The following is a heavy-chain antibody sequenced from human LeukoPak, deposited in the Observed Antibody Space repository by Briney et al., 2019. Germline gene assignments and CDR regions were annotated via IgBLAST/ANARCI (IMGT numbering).Heavy chain of an antibody. V-gene: IGHV3-64*01. CDR1: GFTLSSYA. Sequence: GGSLRLSCVASGFTLSSYAMHWVRQAPGKGLEYVSGISSNGGSTYYANSVKGRFTISRDNSKNTLYLQMGSLRAEDMAVYYCARGQVGAINDAFDIWGQGTMVTVSS. J-gene: IGHJ3*02. CDR2: ISSNGGST. D-gene: IGHD1-26*01. CDR3: ARGQVGAINDAFDI.